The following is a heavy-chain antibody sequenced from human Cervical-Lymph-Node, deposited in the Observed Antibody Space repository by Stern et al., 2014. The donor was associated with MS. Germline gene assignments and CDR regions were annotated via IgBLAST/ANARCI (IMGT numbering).Heavy chain of an antibody. Sequence: QDQLVQSGAEVRKPGASVKVSCKTSGYTFTRYSIHWVRQAPGQSLEWMGWSNAPNGDTAYSREFQARVTIIRDTSATTAYMELSSLRTEDTAIYYCARGGIVGSNDHYSMDVWGQGTTVTVS. D-gene: IGHD2-21*01. CDR3: ARGGIVGSNDHYSMDV. J-gene: IGHJ6*02. CDR2: SNAPNGDT. CDR1: GYTFTRYS. V-gene: IGHV1-3*02.